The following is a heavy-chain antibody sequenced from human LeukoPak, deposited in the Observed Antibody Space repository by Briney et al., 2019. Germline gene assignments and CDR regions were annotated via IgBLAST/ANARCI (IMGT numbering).Heavy chain of an antibody. J-gene: IGHJ4*02. V-gene: IGHV3-74*01. CDR3: ARDRYYGSGSYQSFDY. CDR2: IDYDGINT. Sequence: GGSLRLSCAASGFTFSSYWMHWVRQAPGKGLVWVSRIDYDGINTFYADSVKGRFTVSRDNANNTLYLQMNSLRAEDTAVYYCARDRYYGSGSYQSFDYWGQGTLVTVSS. CDR1: GFTFSSYW. D-gene: IGHD3-10*01.